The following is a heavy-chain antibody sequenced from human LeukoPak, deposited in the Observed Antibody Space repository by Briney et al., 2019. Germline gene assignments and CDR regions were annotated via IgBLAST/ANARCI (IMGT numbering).Heavy chain of an antibody. Sequence: GGSLRLSCAASGFTFSTSAMSWVRQAPGKGLEWVSSISGSGGSTYYADSVKGRFTISRDNSGNTLYLQMNSLRAEDTAVYYCAKQGIQLWLPYYWGQGALVTVSS. CDR2: ISGSGGST. V-gene: IGHV3-23*01. CDR1: GFTFSTSA. J-gene: IGHJ4*02. CDR3: AKQGIQLWLPYY. D-gene: IGHD5-18*01.